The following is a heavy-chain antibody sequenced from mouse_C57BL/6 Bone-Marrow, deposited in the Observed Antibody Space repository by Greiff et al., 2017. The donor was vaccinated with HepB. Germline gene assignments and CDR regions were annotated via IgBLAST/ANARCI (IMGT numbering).Heavy chain of an antibody. Sequence: EVQLQQSGPELVKPGASVKISCKASGYTFTDYYMNWVKQSHGKSLEWIGDINPNNGGTSYNQKFKGKATLTVDKSSSTAYMELRSLTSEDSAVYYCARKLYYYGSSPWFAYWGQGTLVTVSA. J-gene: IGHJ3*01. CDR3: ARKLYYYGSSPWFAY. CDR1: GYTFTDYY. CDR2: INPNNGGT. D-gene: IGHD1-1*01. V-gene: IGHV1-26*01.